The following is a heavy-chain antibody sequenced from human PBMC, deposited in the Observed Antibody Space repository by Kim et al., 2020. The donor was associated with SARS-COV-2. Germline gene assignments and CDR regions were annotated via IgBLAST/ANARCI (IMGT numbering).Heavy chain of an antibody. V-gene: IGHV4-61*02. CDR2: T. CDR3: ARDDHEGAFDI. Sequence: TNSNPSLKSRVTISVDTSKNQFSLKLSSVTAADTAVYYCARDDHEGAFDIWGQGTMVTVSS. J-gene: IGHJ3*02.